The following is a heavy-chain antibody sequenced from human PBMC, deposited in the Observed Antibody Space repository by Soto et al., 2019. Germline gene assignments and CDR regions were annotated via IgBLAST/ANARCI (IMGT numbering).Heavy chain of an antibody. V-gene: IGHV3-73*01. CDR2: IRGKADNYAT. D-gene: IGHD1-26*01. Sequence: EVQLVESGGGLVQPGGSLKLSCAASGLTFSGSAMHWVRQASGRGLEWVGRIRGKADNYATAYAASVKGRFTISRDDSNNTAYLQMNSLETEDTAGYYCTGWVVGAADAFDIWGQGTMVTVSS. J-gene: IGHJ3*02. CDR3: TGWVVGAADAFDI. CDR1: GLTFSGSA.